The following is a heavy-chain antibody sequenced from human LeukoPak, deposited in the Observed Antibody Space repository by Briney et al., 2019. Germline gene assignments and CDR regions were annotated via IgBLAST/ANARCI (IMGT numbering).Heavy chain of an antibody. CDR1: GYTFTSYG. CDR3: AGGYYRTGGDGVQAEFDP. J-gene: IGHJ5*02. V-gene: IGHV1-18*01. Sequence: GASVKVSCKASGYTFTSYGISWVRQAPGQGLEWMGWISAYNGNTNYAQELQGRVTMTTDTSTSTAYMELRSLRSDDTAVYYCAGGYYRTGGDGVQAEFDPWGQGTLVTVSS. CDR2: ISAYNGNT. D-gene: IGHD1-26*01.